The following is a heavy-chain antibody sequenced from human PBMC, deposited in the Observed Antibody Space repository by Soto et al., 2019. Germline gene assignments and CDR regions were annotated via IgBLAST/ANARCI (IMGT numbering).Heavy chain of an antibody. Sequence: EVQLVESGGGLVQPGRSLRLSCAASGFTFDDYAMHWVRQVPGKGLEWVSGISWNRGNIGYADSVKGRFTISRDNAKNSLYMQMNSLRAEDTALYYCAKDSRTVIANWYFDLWGRGTLVTVSS. CDR3: AKDSRTVIANWYFDL. CDR2: ISWNRGNI. CDR1: GFTFDDYA. V-gene: IGHV3-9*01. D-gene: IGHD4-17*01. J-gene: IGHJ2*01.